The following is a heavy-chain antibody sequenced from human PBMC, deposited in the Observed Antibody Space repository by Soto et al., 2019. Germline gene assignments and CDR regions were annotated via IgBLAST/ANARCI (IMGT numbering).Heavy chain of an antibody. Sequence: ASVKVSCKASGYNFISYYMHWVRQAPGQGLQWMGIIDPSGGSTSYAQEFQGRVTMTRDTSTKTVYMELSSLRAEDTARYYCVRDDSSSSRSWG. CDR2: IDPSGGST. D-gene: IGHD6-6*01. CDR3: VRDDSSSSRS. V-gene: IGHV1-46*01. CDR1: GYNFISYY. J-gene: IGHJ5*01.